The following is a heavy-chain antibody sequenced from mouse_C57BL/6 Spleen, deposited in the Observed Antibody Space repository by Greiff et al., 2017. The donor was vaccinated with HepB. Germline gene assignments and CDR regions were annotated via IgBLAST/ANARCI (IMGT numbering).Heavy chain of an antibody. D-gene: IGHD2-5*01. J-gene: IGHJ4*01. Sequence: EVQLVESGGGLVKPGGSLKLSCAASGFTFSSYAMSWVRQTPEKRLEWVATISDGGSYTYYPDNVKGRFTISRDNAKNNLYLQMSHLKSEDTAMYYCARDHYRNYGYYAMDYWGQGTSVTVSS. CDR2: ISDGGSYT. V-gene: IGHV5-4*01. CDR1: GFTFSSYA. CDR3: ARDHYRNYGYYAMDY.